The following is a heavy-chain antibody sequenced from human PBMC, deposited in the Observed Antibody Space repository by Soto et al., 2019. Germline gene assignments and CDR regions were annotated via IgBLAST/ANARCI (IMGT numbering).Heavy chain of an antibody. CDR3: AHCHSYDSSGYLNWFDP. J-gene: IGHJ5*02. V-gene: IGHV2-5*01. CDR2: IYWNDDK. Sequence: QITLKESGPTLVKPTQTLTLTCTFSGFSLTTSGVGVGWIRQPPGKALEWLALIYWNDDKRYSPSLKSRLTITKDTSKNQVVLTMTNMDPVDTATYYCAHCHSYDSSGYLNWFDPWGQGTLVTVSS. CDR1: GFSLTTSGVG. D-gene: IGHD3-22*01.